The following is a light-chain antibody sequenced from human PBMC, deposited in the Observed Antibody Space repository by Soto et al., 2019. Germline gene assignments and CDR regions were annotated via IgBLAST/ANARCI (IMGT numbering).Light chain of an antibody. Sequence: EIVLTQSPATLSLSPGERATLSCRASQSVSSNLAWYQQKPGQAPRLPIYGASTRATGIPARFSGSGSGTEFTLTISSLQSEDFAVYYCQQYNNWPPWTFGQGTKVDIK. CDR1: QSVSSN. CDR3: QQYNNWPPWT. V-gene: IGKV3-15*01. CDR2: GAS. J-gene: IGKJ1*01.